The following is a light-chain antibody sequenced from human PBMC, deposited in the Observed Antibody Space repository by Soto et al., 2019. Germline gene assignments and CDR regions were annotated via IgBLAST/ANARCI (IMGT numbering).Light chain of an antibody. V-gene: IGLV1-44*01. J-gene: IGLJ3*02. CDR2: GKT. Sequence: QSVLTQPPSASGSPGQRVTISCSGSSSNIGGETVNWYQQVQGTAPKLLIYGKTQRPSGVPDRFSGSKSGTSVSLAISGLKSEDEADYYCAAWDDSLNGWVFGGGTKLTVL. CDR1: SSNIGGET. CDR3: AAWDDSLNGWV.